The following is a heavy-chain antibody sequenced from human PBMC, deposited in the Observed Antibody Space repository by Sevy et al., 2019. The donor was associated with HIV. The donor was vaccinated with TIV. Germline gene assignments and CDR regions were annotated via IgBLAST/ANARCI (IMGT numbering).Heavy chain of an antibody. Sequence: GGSLRLSCAASGFTFSKYSMSWVRQPPGKGLEWVSTLSFGCGEINHADSVKGRFTISRGNSKNSLYLQMNNLRADDTAVYYCAREGCTKPHDYWGQGTLVTVSS. CDR3: AREGCTKPHDY. CDR2: LSFGCGEI. J-gene: IGHJ4*02. V-gene: IGHV3-23*01. CDR1: GFTFSKYS. D-gene: IGHD2-8*01.